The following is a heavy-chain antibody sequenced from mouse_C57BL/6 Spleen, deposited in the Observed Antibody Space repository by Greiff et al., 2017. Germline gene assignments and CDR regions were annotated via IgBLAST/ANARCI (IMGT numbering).Heavy chain of an antibody. CDR2: IRNKANGYTT. J-gene: IGHJ3*01. CDR3: ASSYSRAWFAC. CDR1: GFTFTDYY. Sequence: EVKLMESGGGLVQPGGSLSLSCAASGFTFTDYYMSWVRQPPGQALEWLGFIRNKANGYTTEYSASVKGRFTISSDNSQSILYLQMNARRAADSAAYYCASSYSRAWFACWGQGTLVTVSA. D-gene: IGHD2-12*01. V-gene: IGHV7-3*01.